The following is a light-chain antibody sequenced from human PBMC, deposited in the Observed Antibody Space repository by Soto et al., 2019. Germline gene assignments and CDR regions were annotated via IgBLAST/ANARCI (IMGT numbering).Light chain of an antibody. V-gene: IGKV1-5*01. CDR2: DAS. CDR1: QSISSW. J-gene: IGKJ1*01. CDR3: QHYNSYSEA. Sequence: DIQMTQSPSTLSASVGDRVTLTCRASQSISSWLAWYQQKPGKAPKFLIFDASSLESGVPSRFSGSGAGTEFTLTISSLQPDDFATYYCQHYNSYSEAFGQGTKVDIK.